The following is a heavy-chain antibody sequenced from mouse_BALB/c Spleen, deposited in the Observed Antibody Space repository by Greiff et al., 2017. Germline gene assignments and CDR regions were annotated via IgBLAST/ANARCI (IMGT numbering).Heavy chain of an antibody. D-gene: IGHD2-10*02. CDR2: ISDGGSYT. CDR1: GFTFSDYY. V-gene: IGHV5-4*02. J-gene: IGHJ4*01. CDR3: ARGYGNYGYYAMDY. Sequence: EVMLVESGGGLVKPGGSLKLSCAASGFTFSDYYMYWVRQTPEKRLEWVATISDGGSYTYYPDSVKGRFTISRDNAKNNLYLQMSSLKSEDTAMYYCARGYGNYGYYAMDYWGQGTSVTVSS.